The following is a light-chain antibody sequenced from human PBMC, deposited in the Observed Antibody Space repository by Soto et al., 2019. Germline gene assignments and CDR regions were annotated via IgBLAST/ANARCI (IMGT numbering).Light chain of an antibody. Sequence: EIVVTQSPATLSVSPGERATLSCRAGQSVGSNLAWYQQKPGQAPRLLIYGASTRATGIPDRFSGTGSATEFTLTISSLQSEDFAVYYCQQYNNWPRTFGQGTKVDIK. CDR2: GAS. V-gene: IGKV3-15*01. CDR3: QQYNNWPRT. J-gene: IGKJ1*01. CDR1: QSVGSN.